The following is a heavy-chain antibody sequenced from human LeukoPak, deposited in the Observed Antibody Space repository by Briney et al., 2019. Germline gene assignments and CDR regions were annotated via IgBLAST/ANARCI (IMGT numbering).Heavy chain of an antibody. CDR3: ARDNPYSSEANDAFDI. V-gene: IGHV4-30-2*01. J-gene: IGHJ3*02. CDR1: GDSISSGAYS. CDR2: IFHTGST. D-gene: IGHD5-18*01. Sequence: SETLSLTCVVSGDSISSGAYSWSWIRQPPGKGLEWIGYIFHTGSTFYNPSLKSRVTISVDNSKNQFSLRLTSVTAADTAVYYCARDNPYSSEANDAFDIWGQGTMVTVSS.